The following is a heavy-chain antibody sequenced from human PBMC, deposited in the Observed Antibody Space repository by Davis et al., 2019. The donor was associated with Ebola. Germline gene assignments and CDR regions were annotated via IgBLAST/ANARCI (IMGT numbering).Heavy chain of an antibody. J-gene: IGHJ6*02. Sequence: PGGSLRLSCAASGFSFSSYGMHWVRQAPGKGLQWVALIWYDGSNKYYADSVKGRFTISRDNAKDSLYLQMNSLRAEATAVYYCARGSRNMDVWGQGTTVTVSS. CDR2: IWYDGSNK. V-gene: IGHV3-33*01. CDR3: ARGSRNMDV. CDR1: GFSFSSYG.